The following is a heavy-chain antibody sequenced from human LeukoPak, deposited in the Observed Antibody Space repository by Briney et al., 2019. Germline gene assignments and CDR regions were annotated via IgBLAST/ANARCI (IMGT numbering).Heavy chain of an antibody. Sequence: GGSLRLSCAASGFSLSSYVMAWVRQAPGKGLEWVSGITGSGGSTYHAESVKGRFTISRDNSKNTLYLQMNNLRAEDTAVYYCASRPPSETYFAVFDYWGQGTLVTVSS. CDR1: GFSLSSYV. V-gene: IGHV3-23*01. CDR2: ITGSGGST. CDR3: ASRPPSETYFAVFDY. J-gene: IGHJ4*02. D-gene: IGHD1-26*01.